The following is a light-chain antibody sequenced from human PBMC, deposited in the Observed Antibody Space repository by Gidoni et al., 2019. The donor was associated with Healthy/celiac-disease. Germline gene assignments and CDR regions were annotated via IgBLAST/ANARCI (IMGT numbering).Light chain of an antibody. Sequence: IQLTQSPSSLSASVGDRVTITCRASQGISSYLAWYQQKPGQAPKLLIYAASTLQSGVPSRFSGSGSGTDFTLTISSLQPEDFATYYCQQLNSYPSTFGPXTKVDIK. CDR1: QGISSY. J-gene: IGKJ3*01. V-gene: IGKV1-9*01. CDR3: QQLNSYPST. CDR2: AAS.